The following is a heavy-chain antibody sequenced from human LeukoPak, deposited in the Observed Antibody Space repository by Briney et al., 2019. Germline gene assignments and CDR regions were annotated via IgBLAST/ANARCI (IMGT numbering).Heavy chain of an antibody. CDR1: GFTFSSYA. CDR2: ISGSGGST. V-gene: IGHV3-23*01. Sequence: GGSLRLSCAASGFTFSSYAMSWVRQAPGKGLEWVSAISGSGGSTYYADSVKGRFTISRDNSKNTLYLQMNSLRAEDTAVYYCAKQSRSSGWYPIDYWGQGTLVTVSS. CDR3: AKQSRSSGWYPIDY. J-gene: IGHJ4*02. D-gene: IGHD6-19*01.